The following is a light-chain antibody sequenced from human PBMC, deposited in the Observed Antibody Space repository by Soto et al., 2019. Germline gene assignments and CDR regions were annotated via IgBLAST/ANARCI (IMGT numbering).Light chain of an antibody. CDR1: RIVRPS. V-gene: IGKV1-5*03. CDR2: KAS. J-gene: IGKJ1*01. Sequence: IPLTHSPSILSASVGSTVVIACPSRRIVRPSLSWYQPQPVKAPKLLIYKASTLEVEVPSRFSGSGSETEFTLTINSLQPDDSATYYCQQYHTYWWTFGQGTNVDIK. CDR3: QQYHTYWWT.